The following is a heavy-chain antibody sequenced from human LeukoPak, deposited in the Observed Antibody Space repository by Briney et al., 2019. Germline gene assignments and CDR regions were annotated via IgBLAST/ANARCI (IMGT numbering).Heavy chain of an antibody. Sequence: SETLSLTCTVSGYSISSGYYWGWIRQPPGKGLEWIGSIYHSGSTYYNPSLKSRVTISVDTSKNQFSLKLSSVTAADTAVYYCARGGGDYGYYYYYMDVWGKGTTVTVSS. J-gene: IGHJ6*03. CDR2: IYHSGST. D-gene: IGHD4-17*01. V-gene: IGHV4-38-2*02. CDR1: GYSISSGYY. CDR3: ARGGGDYGYYYYYMDV.